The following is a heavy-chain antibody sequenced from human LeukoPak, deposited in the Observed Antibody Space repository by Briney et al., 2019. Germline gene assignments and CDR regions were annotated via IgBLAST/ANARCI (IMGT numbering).Heavy chain of an antibody. D-gene: IGHD3-22*01. CDR1: GFTVSSNY. V-gene: IGHV3-66*04. CDR2: IYSGGST. J-gene: IGHJ4*02. Sequence: GGSLRLSCAASGFTVSSNYMSWVRQAPGKGLEWVSVIYSGGSTYYADSVKGRFTISRDNSKNTLYLQMNSLRAEDTAVYYCAKPLYYDDSSGYYYYFDYWGQGTLVTVSS. CDR3: AKPLYYDDSSGYYYYFDY.